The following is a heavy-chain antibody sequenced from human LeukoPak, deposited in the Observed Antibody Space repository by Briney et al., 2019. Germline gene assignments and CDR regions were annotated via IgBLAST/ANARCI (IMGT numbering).Heavy chain of an antibody. D-gene: IGHD3/OR15-3a*01. V-gene: IGHV3-48*03. CDR2: ISSSGTTI. CDR3: ARGVPTGYYTSCYDY. CDR1: GINFSDSE. J-gene: IGHJ4*02. Sequence: GGSLRLSCAASGINFSDSEMNWVRQAPGKGLEWVSYISSSGTTIYYADSVKGRFTISGDNAKKSLYLQMNSLRAEDTAVYYYARGVPTGYYTSCYDYWGQGTLVTVSS.